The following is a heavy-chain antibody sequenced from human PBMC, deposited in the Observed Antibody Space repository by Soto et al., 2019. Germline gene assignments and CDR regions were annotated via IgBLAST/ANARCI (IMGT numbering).Heavy chain of an antibody. CDR1: GGTFSSYA. CDR2: IIPIFGTA. J-gene: IGHJ4*02. Sequence: SVKVSCKASGGTFSSYAISWVRQAPGQGLEWMGGIIPIFGTANYAQKFQGRVTITADKSTSTAYMELSSLRSEDTAVYYCARHHYDSSGYDYWGQGTLATVSS. D-gene: IGHD3-22*01. V-gene: IGHV1-69*06. CDR3: ARHHYDSSGYDY.